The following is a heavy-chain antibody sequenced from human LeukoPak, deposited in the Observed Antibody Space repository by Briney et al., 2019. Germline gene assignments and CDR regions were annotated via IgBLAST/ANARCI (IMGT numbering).Heavy chain of an antibody. D-gene: IGHD2-15*01. CDR3: ARDGGYCVKGVCYFDY. J-gene: IGHJ4*02. CDR1: GFTFSSYS. V-gene: IGHV3-21*01. CDR2: ISSWNDYI. Sequence: GASLRLSCAASGFTFSSYSMNWVRQAPGKGLEWVSSISSWNDYIYYADSVKGRFAISRDNAKNSLYLQMNSLSVEDTATYYCARDGGYCVKGVCYFDYWGQGTLVTVSS.